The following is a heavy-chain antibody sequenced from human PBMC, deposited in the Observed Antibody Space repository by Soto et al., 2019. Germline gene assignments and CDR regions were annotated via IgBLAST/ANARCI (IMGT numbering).Heavy chain of an antibody. Sequence: QVQLVESGGGVVQPGRSLRLSCAASGFTFSSYAMHWVRQAPGKGLEWVAVISYDGSNKYYADSVKGRFTISRDNSKNTLYLQMNSLRAEDAAVYYCARIVGATVPFDYWGQGTLVTVSS. CDR1: GFTFSSYA. CDR3: ARIVGATVPFDY. J-gene: IGHJ4*02. D-gene: IGHD1-26*01. CDR2: ISYDGSNK. V-gene: IGHV3-30-3*01.